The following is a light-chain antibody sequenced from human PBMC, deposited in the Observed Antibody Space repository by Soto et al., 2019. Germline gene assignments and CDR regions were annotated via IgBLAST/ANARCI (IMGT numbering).Light chain of an antibody. V-gene: IGLV2-11*01. CDR1: NSDIGGYNY. Sequence: QPVLTQPRSVSGSPGQSVTISCTGTNSDIGGYNYVSWYQQHPGKAPKVMIYDISRRPSGVPDRFSGSKSGNTASLTISGLQAEDEADYYCCSYAGTNNFWVFGGGTKLTVL. CDR3: CSYAGTNNFWV. J-gene: IGLJ3*02. CDR2: DIS.